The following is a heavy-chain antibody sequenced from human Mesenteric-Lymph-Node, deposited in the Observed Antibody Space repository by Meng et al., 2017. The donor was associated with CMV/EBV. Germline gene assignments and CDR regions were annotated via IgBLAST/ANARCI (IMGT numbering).Heavy chain of an antibody. J-gene: IGHJ6*02. D-gene: IGHD2-2*01. CDR3: ASIPDIVVVPAAMRRYYYYGMDV. Sequence: GGSLRLSCAASGFTVSSNYMSWVRQAPGKGLEWVSVIYSCGSTYYADSVKGRFTISRDNSKNTLYLQMNSLRAEDTAVYYCASIPDIVVVPAAMRRYYYYGMDVWGQGTTVTVSS. V-gene: IGHV3-66*03. CDR1: GFTVSSNY. CDR2: IYSCGST.